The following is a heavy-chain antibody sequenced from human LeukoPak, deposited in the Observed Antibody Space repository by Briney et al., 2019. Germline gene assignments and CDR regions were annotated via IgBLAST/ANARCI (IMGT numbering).Heavy chain of an antibody. CDR3: AKGATGKYFYYLDY. CDR2: IGGTGDNT. D-gene: IGHD7-27*01. J-gene: IGHJ4*02. V-gene: IGHV3-23*01. CDR1: GFTFSSYA. Sequence: PGGSLRLSCAASGFTFSSYAMSWVRQAPGKGLEWVSAIGGTGDNTYYADSVKGRFTLSRDNFKNTLYLQMNSLRAEDTAVYYCAKGATGKYFYYLDYWGQGSLVTVSS.